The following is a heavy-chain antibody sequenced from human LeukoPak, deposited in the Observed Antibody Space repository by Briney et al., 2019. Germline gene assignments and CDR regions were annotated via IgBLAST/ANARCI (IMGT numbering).Heavy chain of an antibody. CDR2: IYYSGST. Sequence: SETLSLTCTVSGGSISSSSYYWGWIRQPPGKGLEWIASIYYSGSTYYNPSLKSRVTISVDTSKNQFSLKLSSVTAADTAVYYCARGRYYYGSGNFDYWGQGTLVTVSS. D-gene: IGHD3-10*01. J-gene: IGHJ4*02. V-gene: IGHV4-39*07. CDR1: GGSISSSSYY. CDR3: ARGRYYYGSGNFDY.